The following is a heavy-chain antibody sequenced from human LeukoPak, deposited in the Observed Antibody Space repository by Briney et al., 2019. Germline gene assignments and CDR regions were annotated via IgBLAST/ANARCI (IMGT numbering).Heavy chain of an antibody. V-gene: IGHV3-74*01. CDR3: AKDHGRGTIFGVVIRPLDY. Sequence: GGSLRLSCAASGFTFSSYWMHWVRQAPGKGLVWVSRINSDGSSTSYADSVKGRFTISRDNAKNTLYLQMNSLRAEDTAVYYCAKDHGRGTIFGVVIRPLDYWGQGTLVTVSS. CDR2: INSDGSST. CDR1: GFTFSSYW. J-gene: IGHJ4*02. D-gene: IGHD3-3*01.